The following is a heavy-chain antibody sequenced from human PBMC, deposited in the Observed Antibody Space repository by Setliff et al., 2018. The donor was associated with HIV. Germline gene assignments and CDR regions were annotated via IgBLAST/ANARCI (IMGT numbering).Heavy chain of an antibody. CDR1: GGSISSSSYY. Sequence: PSETLSLTCTVSGGSISSSSYYWGWIRQPPGKGLEWIGSIYYSGSTYYNPSLKSRVTISVDTSKNQFSLELSSVTAADTAVYYCARDVSAYGDYGDYWGQGTLVTV. V-gene: IGHV4-39*07. CDR3: ARDVSAYGDYGDY. J-gene: IGHJ4*02. D-gene: IGHD4-17*01. CDR2: IYYSGST.